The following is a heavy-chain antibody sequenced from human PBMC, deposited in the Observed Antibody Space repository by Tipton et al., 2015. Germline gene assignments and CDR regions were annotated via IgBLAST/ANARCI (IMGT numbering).Heavy chain of an antibody. D-gene: IGHD3-9*01. V-gene: IGHV4-61*01. CDR3: AREQGTYYDILTGYYTGFDP. Sequence: LRLSCTVSGGSVCNGNFYWTWIRQPPGKSLEWIGHLYYCGNTNYSPSLKSRVTISVDTPKNQFSLKLSSVTAADTAVYYCAREQGTYYDILTGYYTGFDPWGQGTLVTVSS. CDR2: LYYCGNT. J-gene: IGHJ5*02. CDR1: GGSVCNGNFY.